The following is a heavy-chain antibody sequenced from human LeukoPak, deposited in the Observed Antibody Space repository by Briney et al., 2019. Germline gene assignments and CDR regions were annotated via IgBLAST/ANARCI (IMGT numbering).Heavy chain of an antibody. Sequence: GGSLRLSCAASGFTFSSYAMSWVRQAPGKGLEWVSAISGSGGSTYYADSVKGRFTISRDNSKNTLYLQMNSLRAEDTAVCYCVCGGWYGDNWFDPWGQGTLVTVSS. CDR2: ISGSGGST. D-gene: IGHD6-19*01. J-gene: IGHJ5*02. CDR1: GFTFSSYA. CDR3: VCGGWYGDNWFDP. V-gene: IGHV3-23*01.